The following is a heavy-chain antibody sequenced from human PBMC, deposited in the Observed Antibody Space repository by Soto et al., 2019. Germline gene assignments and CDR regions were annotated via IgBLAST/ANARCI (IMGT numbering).Heavy chain of an antibody. J-gene: IGHJ5*02. CDR2: IYYSGST. V-gene: IGHV4-59*01. Sequence: QVQLQESGPGLVKPSETLSLTCTVSGGSISSYYWSWIRQPPGKGLEWIGYIYYSGSTNYNPSLKGRVTISVDTSKNQFSLKLSSVTAADPAVYYCARELFGRSVWFDPWGQGTLVTVSS. CDR1: GGSISSYY. D-gene: IGHD3-10*01. CDR3: ARELFGRSVWFDP.